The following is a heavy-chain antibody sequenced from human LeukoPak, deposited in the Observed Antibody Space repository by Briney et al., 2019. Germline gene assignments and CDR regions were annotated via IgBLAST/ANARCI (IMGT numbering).Heavy chain of an antibody. D-gene: IGHD1-26*01. CDR2: ISSGASTM. CDR1: GFMFRSFE. CDR3: ALLVVGSDFDY. V-gene: IGHV3-48*03. Sequence: GGSLRLSCAASGFMFRSFEMYWVRQAPGKGLEWVAYISSGASTMYYADSVKGRFTISRDDAKNSLFLQMNSLRAEDTAVYYCALLVVGSDFDYWGQGALVTVSS. J-gene: IGHJ4*02.